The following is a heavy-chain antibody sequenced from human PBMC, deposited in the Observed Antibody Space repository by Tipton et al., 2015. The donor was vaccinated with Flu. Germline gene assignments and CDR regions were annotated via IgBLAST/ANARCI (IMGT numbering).Heavy chain of an antibody. CDR2: VYIRGNK. J-gene: IGHJ6*02. CDR1: GGSIISDTHY. V-gene: IGHV4-61*02. Sequence: TLSLTCTVSGGSIISDTHYWSWIRQPAGKGLEWIGRVYIRGNKDYSPSLKGPVTISVDTSKNQFSLKLSSVIAADSAVYYCARLAYYDTFTAYFPYAMAVWGRGTTVTVSS. D-gene: IGHD3-9*01. CDR3: ARLAYYDTFTAYFPYAMAV.